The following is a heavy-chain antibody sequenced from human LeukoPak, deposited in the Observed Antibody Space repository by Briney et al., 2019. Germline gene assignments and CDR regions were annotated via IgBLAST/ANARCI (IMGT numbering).Heavy chain of an antibody. J-gene: IGHJ3*02. D-gene: IGHD6-19*01. Sequence: GGSLRLSCAASGFTFSSYAMNWVRQAPGKGLEWVSGISGSGGSTYYTDSVKGRFTISSDNSKNTLYLQMNSLRAEDTAVYYCARVVAVAGIRGAFDIWGQGTMVTVSS. CDR3: ARVVAVAGIRGAFDI. CDR2: ISGSGGST. CDR1: GFTFSSYA. V-gene: IGHV3-23*01.